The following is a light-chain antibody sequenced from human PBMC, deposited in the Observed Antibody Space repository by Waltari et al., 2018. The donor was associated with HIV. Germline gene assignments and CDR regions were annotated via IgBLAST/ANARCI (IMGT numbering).Light chain of an antibody. CDR3: SSYTSTSTVYV. CDR1: SRDVGGYNS. J-gene: IGLJ1*01. CDR2: AVS. Sequence: QSALTQPASVSGSPGPSITISCTGTSRDVGGYNSVSWYQLHPGKAPKLMIYAVSNRPSGVSNRFSGSKSDNTASLTISGLQAEDEADYYCSSYTSTSTVYVFGTGTEVTVL. V-gene: IGLV2-14*03.